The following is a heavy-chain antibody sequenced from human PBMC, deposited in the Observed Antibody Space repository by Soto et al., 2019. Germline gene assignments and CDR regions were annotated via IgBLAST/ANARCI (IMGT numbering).Heavy chain of an antibody. Sequence: ASVKVSCKASGYTFTSYYMHWVRQAPGQGLEWMGIINPSRGSTSYAQKFQGRVTMTRDTSTSTVYMELSSLRSEDTAVYYCARDYGIVVVPAAILPGYYYYGMDVWGQGTTVTVSS. CDR2: INPSRGST. D-gene: IGHD2-2*02. CDR1: GYTFTSYY. J-gene: IGHJ6*02. CDR3: ARDYGIVVVPAAILPGYYYYGMDV. V-gene: IGHV1-46*01.